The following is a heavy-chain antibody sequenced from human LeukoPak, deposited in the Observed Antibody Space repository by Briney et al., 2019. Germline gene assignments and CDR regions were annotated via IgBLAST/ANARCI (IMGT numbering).Heavy chain of an antibody. Sequence: SVKVSCKASGGTFSSYAISWVRQAPGQGLEWMGGIIPIFGTANYAQKFQGRVTITADESTSTAYMELSSLRSEDTAVYYCARAPTDQNWGSGGYYFDYWGQGTLVTVSS. D-gene: IGHD7-27*01. CDR3: ARAPTDQNWGSGGYYFDY. CDR2: IIPIFGTA. V-gene: IGHV1-69*01. J-gene: IGHJ4*02. CDR1: GGTFSSYA.